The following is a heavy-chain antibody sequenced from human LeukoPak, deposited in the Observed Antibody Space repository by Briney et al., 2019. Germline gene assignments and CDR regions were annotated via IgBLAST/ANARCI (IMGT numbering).Heavy chain of an antibody. J-gene: IGHJ4*02. CDR2: ISSSSSTI. CDR1: GFTFSSYS. CDR3: AKVGGYSYGPLDY. V-gene: IGHV3-48*01. Sequence: GGSLRLSCAASGFTFSSYSMNWVRQAPGKGLEWVSYISSSSSTIYYADSVKGRFTISRDNAKNTLYVQMNSLRAEDTAVYYCAKVGGYSYGPLDYWGQGTLVTVSS. D-gene: IGHD5-18*01.